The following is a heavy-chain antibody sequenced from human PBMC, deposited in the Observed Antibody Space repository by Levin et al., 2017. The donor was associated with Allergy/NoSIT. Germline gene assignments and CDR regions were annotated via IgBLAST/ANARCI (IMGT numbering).Heavy chain of an antibody. J-gene: IGHJ2*01. CDR1: GYSISSDFY. CDR2: IYHSGST. D-gene: IGHD2-2*02. V-gene: IGHV4-38-2*02. Sequence: SETLSLTCTVSGYSISSDFYWGWIRQPPGKGLEWIGTIYHSGSTYYNPSLKSRVTVSVDTSKNQFSLKLSSVTAAATAVYYCARVVPCSRPTCYTGWFFDLWGRGTLVTVSS. CDR3: ARVVPCSRPTCYTGWFFDL.